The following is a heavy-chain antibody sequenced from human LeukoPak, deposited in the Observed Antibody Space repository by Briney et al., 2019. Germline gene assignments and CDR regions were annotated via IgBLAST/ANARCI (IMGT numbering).Heavy chain of an antibody. Sequence: AGSLRLSCAASGFTVSSNYMSWVRQAPGKGLEWVSVIYSGGNTYYTDSVKGRFTISRDNSKNTLYLQMNSLRAEDTAVYYCVRGYCTNGVCHTTPFDYWGQGTLATVSS. CDR1: GFTVSSNY. D-gene: IGHD2-8*01. V-gene: IGHV3-66*01. J-gene: IGHJ4*02. CDR2: IYSGGNT. CDR3: VRGYCTNGVCHTTPFDY.